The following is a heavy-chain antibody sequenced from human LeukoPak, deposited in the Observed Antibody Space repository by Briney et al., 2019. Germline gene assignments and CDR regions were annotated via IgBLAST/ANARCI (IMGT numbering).Heavy chain of an antibody. CDR2: ISGSGGSA. J-gene: IGHJ4*02. CDR1: GFTFSSYA. CDR3: AKDQRYSSGSFNY. D-gene: IGHD6-19*01. V-gene: IGHV3-23*01. Sequence: GGSLRLSCAASGFTFSSYAMSWVRQAPGKGLEWVSAISGSGGSAYYADSVKGRFTISRDNSKNTLYLQMNSLRAEDTAVYYCAKDQRYSSGSFNYWGQGTLVTVSS.